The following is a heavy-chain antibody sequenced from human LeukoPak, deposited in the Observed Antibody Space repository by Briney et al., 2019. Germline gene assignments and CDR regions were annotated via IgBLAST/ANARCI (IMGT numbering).Heavy chain of an antibody. Sequence: SETLSLTCTVSGGSISSYYWSWIRQPPGKGLEWIGYIDYSGSTNYNPSLKSRVTISVDTSKNQFSLKLSSVTAADTAVYYCARSTPASYDHGGYYYGMDVWGQGTTVTVSS. D-gene: IGHD3-3*01. CDR2: IDYSGST. CDR1: GGSISSYY. CDR3: ARSTPASYDHGGYYYGMDV. V-gene: IGHV4-59*08. J-gene: IGHJ6*02.